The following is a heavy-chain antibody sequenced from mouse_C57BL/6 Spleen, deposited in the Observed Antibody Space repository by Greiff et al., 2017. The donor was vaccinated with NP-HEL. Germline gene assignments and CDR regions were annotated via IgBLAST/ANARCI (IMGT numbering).Heavy chain of an antibody. CDR1: GYTFTDYE. D-gene: IGHD1-1*01. CDR2: IDPENGGT. CDR3: TRITTVVATEGFAY. J-gene: IGHJ3*01. V-gene: IGHV1-15*01. Sequence: VQLQQSGAELVRPGASVTLSCKASGYTFTDYEMHWVKQTPVHGLEWIGAIDPENGGTAYNQKFKGKAILTADKSSSTAYMELHRLTSEDSAVYYCTRITTVVATEGFAYWGQGTLVTVSA.